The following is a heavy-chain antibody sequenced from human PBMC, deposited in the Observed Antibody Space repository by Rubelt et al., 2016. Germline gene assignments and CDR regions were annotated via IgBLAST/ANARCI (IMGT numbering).Heavy chain of an antibody. CDR3: AHRARLRCTLDY. Sequence: QITLKESGPTLVKPTQTLTLTCTFSGFSLSTSGVGVGWIRQPPRRNLEWLAFIYWDDDRRYSPSLKSKLTITKDTSKNQVVLKMTNMDPVETAPCSCAHRARLRCTLDYWGQGTLVSVSS. J-gene: IGHJ4*02. CDR2: IYWDDDR. CDR1: GFSLSTSGVG. D-gene: IGHD2-15*01. V-gene: IGHV2-5*02.